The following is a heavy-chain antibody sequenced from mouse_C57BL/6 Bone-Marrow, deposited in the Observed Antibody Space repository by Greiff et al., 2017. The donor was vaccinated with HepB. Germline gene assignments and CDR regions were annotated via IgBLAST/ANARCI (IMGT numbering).Heavy chain of an antibody. CDR3: AREGLRRGGNY. CDR1: GYAFSSYW. Sequence: VKLMESGAELVKPGASVKISCKASGYAFSSYWMNWVKQRPGKGLEWIGQIYPGDGDTNYNGKFKGKATLTADKSSSPAYMQLSSLTSEDSAVYFCAREGLRRGGNYWGQGTTLTVSS. D-gene: IGHD2-4*01. CDR2: IYPGDGDT. V-gene: IGHV1-80*01. J-gene: IGHJ2*01.